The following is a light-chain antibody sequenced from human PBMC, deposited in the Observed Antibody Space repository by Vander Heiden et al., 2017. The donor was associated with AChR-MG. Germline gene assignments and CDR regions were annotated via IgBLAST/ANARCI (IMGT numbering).Light chain of an antibody. CDR1: TGAVTSGHD. CDR2: GES. V-gene: IGLV7-43*01. Sequence: QTVVTQDPSLTVSPGGTVTLPCASGTGAVTSGHDANWFQQKPGQSPRALIYGESNRHSWTPAGFSGSLVGGKAALTLSSVQPEDEAAYYCLLYYGTAGVFGGGTMLTVL. J-gene: IGLJ3*02. CDR3: LLYYGTAGV.